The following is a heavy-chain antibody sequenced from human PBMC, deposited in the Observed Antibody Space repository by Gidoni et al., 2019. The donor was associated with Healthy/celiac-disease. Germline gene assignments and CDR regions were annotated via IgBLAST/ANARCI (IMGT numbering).Heavy chain of an antibody. D-gene: IGHD3-10*02. J-gene: IGHJ3*02. CDR1: CYSLSRGYS. V-gene: IGHV4-38-2*02. CDR2: THHSGSP. CDR3: ASDEIFYYYVISGFLDAFHT. Sequence: QVQLQESGRGLVKPSETLLLTCTVSCYSLSRGYSWGWIRQPPGQGLEWIGSTHHSGSPHTTPAPKSRFPISVAPSKTRFSLNLSSATAAATALFSGASDEIFYYYVISGFLDAFHTWGQGPMVT.